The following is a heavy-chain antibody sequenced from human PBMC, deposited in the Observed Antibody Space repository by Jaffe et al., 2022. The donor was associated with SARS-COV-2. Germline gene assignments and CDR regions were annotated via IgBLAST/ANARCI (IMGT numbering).Heavy chain of an antibody. Sequence: QMQVVESGGGLVKPGGSLRLSCKASGFTFSDYYMAWIRQAPGKGLEWVAYIGSSGADISYSDSVKGRFTISRDNADNSLYLQMNSLRAEDTALYYCARTETTSVGAWLDPWGQGTLVTVSS. CDR3: ARTETTSVGAWLDP. D-gene: IGHD1-26*01. V-gene: IGHV3-11*01. J-gene: IGHJ5*02. CDR1: GFTFSDYY. CDR2: IGSSGADI.